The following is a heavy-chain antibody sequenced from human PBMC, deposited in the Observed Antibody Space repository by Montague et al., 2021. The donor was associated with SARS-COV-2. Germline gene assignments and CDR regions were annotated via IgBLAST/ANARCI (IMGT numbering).Heavy chain of an antibody. CDR1: GGSINSGTYY. CDR2: IYYSGTT. Sequence: SETLSLTCTVSGGSINSGTYYWSWIRQPPGKALEWVGNIYYSGTTYYNPSLKSRVTIFVDTSKNQFSLKLSSVTAADTAVYYCARVLRWRAVCGRVVAFDVWGQGTMVTVS. D-gene: IGHD3-3*01. J-gene: IGHJ3*01. V-gene: IGHV4-39*01. CDR3: ARVLRWRAVCGRVVAFDV.